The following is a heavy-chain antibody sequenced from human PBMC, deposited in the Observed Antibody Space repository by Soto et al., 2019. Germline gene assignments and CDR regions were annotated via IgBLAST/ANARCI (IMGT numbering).Heavy chain of an antibody. J-gene: IGHJ4*02. CDR2: ISGSGGST. D-gene: IGHD2-2*02. CDR1: GFTFSSYA. V-gene: IGHV3-23*01. Sequence: GGSLRLSCAASGFTFSSYAMSWVRQAPGKGLEWVSAISGSGGSTYYADSVKGLFTISRDNSKNTLYLQMNSLRAEDTAVYYCAKLIVVVPAAIRGLDYWGQGTLVTVSS. CDR3: AKLIVVVPAAIRGLDY.